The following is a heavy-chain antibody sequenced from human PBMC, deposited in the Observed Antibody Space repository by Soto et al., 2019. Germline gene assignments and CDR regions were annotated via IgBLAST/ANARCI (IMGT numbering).Heavy chain of an antibody. CDR2: ISTTGGHV. D-gene: IGHD7-27*01. CDR3: VSQPHWARPFES. CDR1: GFLFRNYE. V-gene: IGHV3-48*03. Sequence: PGGSLRLSCVGSGFLFRNYEMNWVRQAPGKGLEWLAHISTTGGHVSESDSVKGRFTISRDNTKHTLYLQMNNLRTEDTGVYYCVSQPHWARPFESWGQGTLVTVSS. J-gene: IGHJ4*02.